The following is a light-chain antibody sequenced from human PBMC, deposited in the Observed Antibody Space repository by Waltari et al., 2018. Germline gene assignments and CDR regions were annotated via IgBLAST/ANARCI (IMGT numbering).Light chain of an antibody. CDR1: SSDVGGYNH. CDR3: SSFTSSSTLRV. J-gene: IGLJ3*02. V-gene: IGLV2-14*01. CDR2: DVT. Sequence: QSALTQPASVSGSPGQSITISCTGTSSDVGGYNHVPWYQQHPGKAPKRMIYDVTKRPSGVSTRFSGSKSGNTASLTISGLQAEDEADYYCSSFTSSSTLRVFGGGTKLTVL.